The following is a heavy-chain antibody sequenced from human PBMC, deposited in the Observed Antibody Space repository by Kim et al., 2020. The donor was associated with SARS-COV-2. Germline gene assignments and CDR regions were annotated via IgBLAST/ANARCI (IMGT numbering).Heavy chain of an antibody. CDR2: ISAYNGNT. J-gene: IGHJ4*02. CDR3: ARGGIDCSSTSCYGGAAVDY. V-gene: IGHV1-18*01. D-gene: IGHD2-2*01. Sequence: ASVKVSCKASGYTFTSYGISWVRQAPGQGLEWMGWISAYNGNTNYAQKLQGRVTMTTDTSPSTAYMELRSLRSDDTGVYYCARGGIDCSSTSCYGGAAVDYWGRGTLVTVSS. CDR1: GYTFTSYG.